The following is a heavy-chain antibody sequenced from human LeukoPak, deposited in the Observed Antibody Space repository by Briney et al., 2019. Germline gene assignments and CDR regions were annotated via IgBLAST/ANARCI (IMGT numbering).Heavy chain of an antibody. D-gene: IGHD3-16*01. CDR2: INHRGST. Sequence: SETLSLTCAVYGGSFRGYYWSWIRQPPGKGLEWIGEINHRGSTNYNPSLKSRVTISVDTSKNQFSLKLSSVTAADTAVYYCARGMITFGGVLPSYYYYYYMDVWGKGTTVTISS. CDR1: GGSFRGYY. J-gene: IGHJ6*03. V-gene: IGHV4-34*01. CDR3: ARGMITFGGVLPSYYYYYYMDV.